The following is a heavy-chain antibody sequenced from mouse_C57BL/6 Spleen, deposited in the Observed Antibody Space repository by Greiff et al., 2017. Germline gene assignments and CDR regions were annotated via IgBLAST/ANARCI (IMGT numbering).Heavy chain of an antibody. V-gene: IGHV1-59*01. CDR2: IDPSDSYT. D-gene: IGHD4-1*01. Sequence: QVQLQQPGAELVRPGTSVKLSCKASGYTFTSYWMHWVKQRPGQGLEWIGVIDPSDSYTNYNQKFKGKATLNVDTSSSTAYMQLSSLTSEDSAVYYCARVGPNFYFDYWGQGTTLTVSS. J-gene: IGHJ2*01. CDR3: ARVGPNFYFDY. CDR1: GYTFTSYW.